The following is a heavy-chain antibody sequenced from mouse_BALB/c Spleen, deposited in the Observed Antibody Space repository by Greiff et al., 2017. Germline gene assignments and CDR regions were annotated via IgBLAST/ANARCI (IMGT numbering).Heavy chain of an antibody. J-gene: IGHJ2*01. CDR3: ARSRWLDY. CDR1: GFNIKDTY. Sequence: EVQLVESGAELVKPGASVKLSCTASGFNIKDTYMHWVKQRPEQGLEWIGRIDPANGNTKYDPKFQGKATITADTSSNTAYLQLSSLTSEDTAVYYCARSRWLDYWGQGTTLTVSS. CDR2: IDPANGNT. V-gene: IGHV14-3*02. D-gene: IGHD1-1*02.